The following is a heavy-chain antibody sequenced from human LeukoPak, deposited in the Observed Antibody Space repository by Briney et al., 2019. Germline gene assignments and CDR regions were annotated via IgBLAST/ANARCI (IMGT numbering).Heavy chain of an antibody. CDR3: ARDGAGIAAAGTFDY. CDR2: ISSSRSYI. Sequence: GGSLRLFCAACGFIFRSYGMNGVREAPGKGLKWGSSISSSRSYIYYADSVKGRFTISRDNAKNSLYLQMNSLRAEDTAVYYCARDGAGIAAAGTFDYWGQGTLVTVSS. CDR1: GFIFRSYG. D-gene: IGHD6-13*01. V-gene: IGHV3-21*01. J-gene: IGHJ4*02.